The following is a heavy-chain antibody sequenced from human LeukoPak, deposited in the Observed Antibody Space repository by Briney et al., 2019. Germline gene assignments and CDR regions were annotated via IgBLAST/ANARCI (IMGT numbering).Heavy chain of an antibody. CDR2: INPNSGGT. D-gene: IGHD2-15*01. CDR3: ARGGVGCSGGSCYSQMYAFDI. V-gene: IGHV1-2*04. CDR1: GYTFTGYY. Sequence: GASVKVSCKASGYTFTGYYMHWVRQAPGQGLEWMGWINPNSGGTNYAQKFQGWVTMTRDTSISTAYMELSRLRSDDTAVYYCARGGVGCSGGSCYSQMYAFDIWGQGTMVTVSS. J-gene: IGHJ3*02.